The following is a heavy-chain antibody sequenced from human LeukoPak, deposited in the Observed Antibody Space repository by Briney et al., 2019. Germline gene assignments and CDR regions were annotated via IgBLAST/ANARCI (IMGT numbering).Heavy chain of an antibody. CDR3: AKSHVTTATGTGRYFDY. D-gene: IGHD3-9*01. Sequence: GGSLRLSCAASGFTFTSCAMSWVRQAPGKGLEWVSAISAGSDVIYYADSMKGRFAISRDNSKNTVYLQMDSLRAEDTAVYYCAKSHVTTATGTGRYFDYWGQGTLVTVSS. CDR1: GFTFTSCA. J-gene: IGHJ4*02. CDR2: ISAGSDVI. V-gene: IGHV3-23*01.